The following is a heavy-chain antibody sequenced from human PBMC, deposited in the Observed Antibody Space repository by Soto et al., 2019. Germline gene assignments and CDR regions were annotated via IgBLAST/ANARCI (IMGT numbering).Heavy chain of an antibody. Sequence: ASVKVSCKASGYTFTSYGISWVRQAPGQGLERMGWISAYNGNTNYAQKLQGRVTMTTDTSTSTAYMELRSLRSDDTAVYYCARAGYRRSLVTRDPWGQGTLVTVSS. D-gene: IGHD6-13*01. CDR3: ARAGYRRSLVTRDP. CDR2: ISAYNGNT. CDR1: GYTFTSYG. V-gene: IGHV1-18*04. J-gene: IGHJ5*02.